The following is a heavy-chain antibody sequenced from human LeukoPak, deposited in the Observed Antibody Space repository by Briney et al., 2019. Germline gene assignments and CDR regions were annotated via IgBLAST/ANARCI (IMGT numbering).Heavy chain of an antibody. CDR3: AREDYYDSSGN. Sequence: GGSLRLSCAASGFTFSSYSMNWVRQAPGKGLEWVSYISSSSSTIYYADSVKGRFTISRDNAKNSLYLQMNSLRAEDTAVYYCAREDYYDSSGNWGQGTLVTVSS. J-gene: IGHJ4*02. V-gene: IGHV3-48*01. CDR2: ISSSSSTI. D-gene: IGHD3-22*01. CDR1: GFTFSSYS.